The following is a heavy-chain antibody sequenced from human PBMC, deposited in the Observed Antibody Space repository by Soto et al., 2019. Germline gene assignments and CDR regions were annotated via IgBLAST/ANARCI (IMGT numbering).Heavy chain of an antibody. D-gene: IGHD2-15*01. CDR3: ARIYCSGGSCLNYYYYYGMDV. CDR2: IYWDDDK. CDR1: GFSLSTSGVG. J-gene: IGHJ6*02. Sequence: ASGPTLVNPTQTLTLTCTFSGFSLSTSGVGVGWIRQPPGKALEWLALIYWDDDKRYSPSLKSRLTITKDTSKNQVVLTMTNMDPVDTATYYCARIYCSGGSCLNYYYYYGMDVWGQGTTVTVSS. V-gene: IGHV2-5*02.